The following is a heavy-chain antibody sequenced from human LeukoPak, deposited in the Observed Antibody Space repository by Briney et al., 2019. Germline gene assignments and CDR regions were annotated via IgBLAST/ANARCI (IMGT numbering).Heavy chain of an antibody. V-gene: IGHV3-64D*06. CDR2: ISSNGGST. Sequence: GGSLRLSCSASGFTFSSYAMHWVRQAPGKGLEYVSAISSNGGSTYCADSVKGRFTISRDNSKNTLYLQMSSPRAEDTAVYYCVKDESFSRGSIAAAGDDYWGQGTLVTVSS. J-gene: IGHJ4*02. D-gene: IGHD6-13*01. CDR1: GFTFSSYA. CDR3: VKDESFSRGSIAAAGDDY.